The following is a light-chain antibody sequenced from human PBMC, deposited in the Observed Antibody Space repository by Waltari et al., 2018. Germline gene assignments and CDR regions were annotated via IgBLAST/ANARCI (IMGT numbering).Light chain of an antibody. Sequence: DIQMTQSPSSLAASVGDRVTIPCRTSQTIRSYVNWYQQKPGKAPEVLIFAASSLQRGVPSRFSGSGSGTEFTLTITSLQPEDFATYYCQQTYTLPPWTFGQGTKVEFK. J-gene: IGKJ1*01. CDR1: QTIRSY. CDR2: AAS. V-gene: IGKV1-39*01. CDR3: QQTYTLPPWT.